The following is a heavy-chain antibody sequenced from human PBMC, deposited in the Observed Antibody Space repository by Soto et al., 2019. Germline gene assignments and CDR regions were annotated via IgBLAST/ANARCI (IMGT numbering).Heavy chain of an antibody. CDR3: ARGSGSYYAY. D-gene: IGHD1-26*01. CDR1: GGSISSYY. J-gene: IGHJ4*02. Sequence: SETLSLTCTVSGGSISSYYWSWIRQPPGKELQYIGYIYYSGSTNYNPSLKGRVTISIDTSKNQFSLKLSSVTAADTAVYYCARGSGSYYAYWGQGTLVTVSS. CDR2: IYYSGST. V-gene: IGHV4-59*01.